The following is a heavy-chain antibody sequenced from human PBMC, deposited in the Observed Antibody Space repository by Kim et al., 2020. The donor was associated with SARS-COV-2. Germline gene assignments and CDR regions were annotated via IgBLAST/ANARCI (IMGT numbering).Heavy chain of an antibody. J-gene: IGHJ4*02. D-gene: IGHD5-12*01. CDR3: AREYSSYYYFDY. V-gene: IGHV3-30*01. Sequence: SYADTVKGRFTISRDDSKNTLDLQMNSLRAEDTSVYYCAREYSSYYYFDYWGQGTLVTVSS.